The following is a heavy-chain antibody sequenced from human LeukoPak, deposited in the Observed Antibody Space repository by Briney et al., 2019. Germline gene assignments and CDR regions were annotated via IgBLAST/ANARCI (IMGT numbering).Heavy chain of an antibody. D-gene: IGHD5-12*01. V-gene: IGHV3-7*01. J-gene: IGHJ3*02. CDR1: GFTFSSYA. CDR2: IKQDGSEK. Sequence: GGSLRLSCAASGFTFSSYAMIWVRQAPGKGLEWVANIKQDGSEKYYVDSVKGRFTISRDNAKNSLYLQMNSLRAEDTAVYYCARPLYSGYDDAFDIWGQGTMVTVSS. CDR3: ARPLYSGYDDAFDI.